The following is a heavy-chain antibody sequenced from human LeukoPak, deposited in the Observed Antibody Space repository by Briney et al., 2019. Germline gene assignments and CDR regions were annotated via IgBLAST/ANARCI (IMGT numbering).Heavy chain of an antibody. Sequence: GGSLRLSCAASGFTFSSYAMHWVRQAPGKGLEWGAVISYDGSNEYYADSVKGRFSISRDNSKNTLYLQMNSLRAEDTAVYYSGAGYYGSGIDYWGQGTLVTVSS. CDR1: GFTFSSYA. D-gene: IGHD3-10*01. CDR3: GAGYYGSGIDY. J-gene: IGHJ4*02. CDR2: ISYDGSNE. V-gene: IGHV3-30-3*01.